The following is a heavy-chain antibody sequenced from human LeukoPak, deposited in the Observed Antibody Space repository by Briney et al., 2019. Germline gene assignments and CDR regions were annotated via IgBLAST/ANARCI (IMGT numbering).Heavy chain of an antibody. V-gene: IGHV4-34*01. CDR1: GYFSTAYY. CDR3: ARATVADY. D-gene: IGHD4-23*01. Sequence: PSETLSLTCTVSGYFSTAYYWGWIRQPPGKGLEWIREINHSGSTNYNPSLKSRVTISVDTSKNQFSLKLSSVTAADTAVYYCARATVADYWGQGTLVTVSS. J-gene: IGHJ4*02. CDR2: INHSGST.